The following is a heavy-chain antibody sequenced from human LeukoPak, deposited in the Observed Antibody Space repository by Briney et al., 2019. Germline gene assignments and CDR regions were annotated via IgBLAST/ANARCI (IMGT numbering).Heavy chain of an antibody. D-gene: IGHD3-3*01. Sequence: GGSLRLSCVASGFTFSSHGMRWVRQAPGKGLEWVAVIWYDGSRTLYADSVKGRFTITRDDSKNTLYLQVNSLRAEDTAVYYCAREASGYYSDLWGQGTLVTVSS. J-gene: IGHJ5*02. CDR1: GFTFSSHG. CDR2: IWYDGSRT. V-gene: IGHV3-33*01. CDR3: AREASGYYSDL.